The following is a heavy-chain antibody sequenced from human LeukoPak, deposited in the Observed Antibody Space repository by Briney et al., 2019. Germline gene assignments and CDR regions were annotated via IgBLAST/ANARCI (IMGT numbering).Heavy chain of an antibody. CDR2: FYNSGST. Sequence: SQTLSLTCTVSGGSISSGSYYWSWIRQSAGKGLEWIASFYNSGSTYYTPSLKSRVTISVDTSKNQFSLKLSSVTAADTAVYYCAKDAGYLSSGYYHYYMDVWGKGTTVTMSS. J-gene: IGHJ6*03. D-gene: IGHD6-19*01. CDR1: GGSISSGSYY. V-gene: IGHV4-39*07. CDR3: AKDAGYLSSGYYHYYMDV.